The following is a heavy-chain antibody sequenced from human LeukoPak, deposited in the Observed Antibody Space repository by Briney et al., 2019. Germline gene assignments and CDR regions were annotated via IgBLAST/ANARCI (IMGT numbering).Heavy chain of an antibody. Sequence: SVKVSCKASGGTFSSYAISWVRQAPGQGLEWMGGIIPIFGTANYAQKFQGRVTITTDESTSTAYMELSGLRSEDTAVYYCARAVVEYSSSFYFDYWGQGTLVTVSS. V-gene: IGHV1-69*05. CDR2: IIPIFGTA. CDR3: ARAVVEYSSSFYFDY. D-gene: IGHD6-6*01. J-gene: IGHJ4*02. CDR1: GGTFSSYA.